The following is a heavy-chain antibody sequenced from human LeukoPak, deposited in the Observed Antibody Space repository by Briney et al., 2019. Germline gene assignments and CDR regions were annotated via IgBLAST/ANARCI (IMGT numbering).Heavy chain of an antibody. CDR2: IYSGGST. CDR1: GFTVSSNY. D-gene: IGHD3-10*01. Sequence: PGGSLRLSCAASGFTVSSNYMSWVRQAPGKGLEWVSVIYSGGSTYYADSVKGRFTISRDNSKNTLYLQMNSLRAEDTAVYYCARVSQYYYGSGSYSDWSDPWGQGTLVTVSS. CDR3: ARVSQYYYGSGSYSDWSDP. J-gene: IGHJ5*02. V-gene: IGHV3-66*01.